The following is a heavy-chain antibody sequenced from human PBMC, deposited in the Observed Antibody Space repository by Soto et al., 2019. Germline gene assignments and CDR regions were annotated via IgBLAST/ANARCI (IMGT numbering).Heavy chain of an antibody. CDR3: ASQRERKSGKDAFDI. J-gene: IGHJ3*02. Sequence: PGGSLRLSCAASGFTFSSYWMSWVRQAPGKGLEWVANIKQDGSEKYYVDSVKGRFTISRGNAKNSLYLQMNSLRAEDTAVYYCASQRERKSGKDAFDIWGQGTMVTVSS. CDR1: GFTFSSYW. D-gene: IGHD3-10*01. CDR2: IKQDGSEK. V-gene: IGHV3-7*01.